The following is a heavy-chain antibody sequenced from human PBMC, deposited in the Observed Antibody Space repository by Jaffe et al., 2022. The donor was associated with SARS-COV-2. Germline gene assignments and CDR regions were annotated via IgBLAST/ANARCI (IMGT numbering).Heavy chain of an antibody. Sequence: QVQLVESGGGVVQPGRSLRLSCAASGFTFSSYAMHWVRQAPGKGLEWVAVISYDGSNKYYADSVKGRFTISRDNSKNTLYLQMNSLRAEDTAVYYCAREGYCSSTSCAPFDYWGQGTLVTVSS. J-gene: IGHJ4*02. CDR2: ISYDGSNK. V-gene: IGHV3-30*04. D-gene: IGHD2-2*01. CDR1: GFTFSSYA. CDR3: AREGYCSSTSCAPFDY.